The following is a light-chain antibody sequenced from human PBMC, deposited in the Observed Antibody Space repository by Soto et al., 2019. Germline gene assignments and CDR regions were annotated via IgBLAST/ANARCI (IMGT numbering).Light chain of an antibody. CDR2: GAS. V-gene: IGKV3-20*01. J-gene: IGKJ5*01. CDR3: QQYGSSPPIT. CDR1: QSVNSN. Sequence: ETVMTQSPATLSVSPGEKATLSCRASQSVNSNLAWYQKKLGQAPRVLIYGASTRSTGIPDRFSGSGSGTDFTLTISRLELEDFAVYYCQQYGSSPPITFGQGTRLE.